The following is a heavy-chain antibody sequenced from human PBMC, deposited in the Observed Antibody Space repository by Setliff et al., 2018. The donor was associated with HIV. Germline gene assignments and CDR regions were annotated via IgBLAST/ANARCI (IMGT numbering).Heavy chain of an antibody. D-gene: IGHD6-13*01. CDR2: IYHSGST. CDR3: ARHWLKPIQELQQLPLLDYFDY. V-gene: IGHV4-38-2*01. CDR1: SYSISSGYY. J-gene: IGHJ4*02. Sequence: SETLSLTCAVSSYSISSGYYWGWIRQPPGKGLEWIGSIYHSGSTYYNPSLKSRVTISVDTSKNQFSLKLSSVTAADTAVYYRARHWLKPIQELQQLPLLDYFDYWGQGTLVTVSS.